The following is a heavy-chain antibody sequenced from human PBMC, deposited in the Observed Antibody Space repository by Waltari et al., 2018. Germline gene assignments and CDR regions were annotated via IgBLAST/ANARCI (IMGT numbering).Heavy chain of an antibody. Sequence: EVQLVESGGGLVRLGGSLSLLWRGSGFPFRNYEMTWVRQAPGKGLEWVAYISSGASIIYYADSVKGRFTISRDNAKNSVYLQMSSLRAEDTAIYYCARGEGGANEYWGQGTLVTVSA. J-gene: IGHJ4*02. CDR1: GFPFRNYE. V-gene: IGHV3-48*03. CDR2: ISSGASII. CDR3: ARGEGGANEY. D-gene: IGHD1-26*01.